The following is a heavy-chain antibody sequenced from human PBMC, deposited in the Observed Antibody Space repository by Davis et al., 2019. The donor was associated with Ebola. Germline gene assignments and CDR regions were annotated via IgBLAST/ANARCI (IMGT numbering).Heavy chain of an antibody. D-gene: IGHD5-18*01. Sequence: PSETLSLTCAVYGGSFSAYYWTWIRQPPGKGLEWIGEINHSGGTNYNPSLKSRLTISIDTSESEFSLKLSSVTAADTAVYYCARGPLGGPYSYSYDGVFDIWGQGTMVTVSS. CDR3: ARGPLGGPYSYSYDGVFDI. CDR2: INHSGGT. J-gene: IGHJ3*02. CDR1: GGSFSAYY. V-gene: IGHV4-34*01.